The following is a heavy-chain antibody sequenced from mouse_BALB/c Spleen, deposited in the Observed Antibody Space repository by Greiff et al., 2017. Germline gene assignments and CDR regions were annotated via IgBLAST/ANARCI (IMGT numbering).Heavy chain of an antibody. Sequence: EVQRVESGGGLVQPGGSRKLSCAASGFTFSSFGMHWVRQAPEKGLEWVAYISSGSSTIYYADTVKGRFTISRDNPKNTLFLQMTSLRSEDTAMYYCARYGYYGSSSYAMDYWGQGTSVTVSS. J-gene: IGHJ4*01. CDR2: ISSGSSTI. CDR1: GFTFSSFG. V-gene: IGHV5-17*02. D-gene: IGHD1-1*01. CDR3: ARYGYYGSSSYAMDY.